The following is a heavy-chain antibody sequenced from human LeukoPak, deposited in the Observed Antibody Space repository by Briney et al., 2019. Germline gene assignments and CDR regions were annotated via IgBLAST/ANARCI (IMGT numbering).Heavy chain of an antibody. V-gene: IGHV3-66*01. CDR2: IYSGGST. D-gene: IGHD1-7*01. CDR3: ARDSGTTGEVKFDP. J-gene: IGHJ5*02. Sequence: GGSLRLSCAASGFTVSSNYMSWVRQAPGKGLEWVSVIYSGGSTYYADSVKGRFIISRDNSKNTLYLQMNSLRAEDTAVYYCARDSGTTGEVKFDPWGQGTLVTASS. CDR1: GFTVSSNY.